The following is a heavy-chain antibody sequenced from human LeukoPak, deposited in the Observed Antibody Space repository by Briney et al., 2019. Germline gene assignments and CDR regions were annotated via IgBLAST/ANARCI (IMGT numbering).Heavy chain of an antibody. Sequence: GGSLRLSCAASGFTFSIYAMSWVRHAPGRGLEWVSAISGSGGSTYSADSVKGRLIISRDNSKSTTYQQLNILRDAEKAVYYCAIHYGDCHWGQGPLVTVSS. V-gene: IGHV3-23*01. J-gene: IGHJ4*02. CDR1: GFTFSIYA. D-gene: IGHD4-17*01. CDR2: ISGSGGST. CDR3: AIHYGDCH.